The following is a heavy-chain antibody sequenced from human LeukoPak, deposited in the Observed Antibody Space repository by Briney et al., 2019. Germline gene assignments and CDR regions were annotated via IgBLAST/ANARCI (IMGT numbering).Heavy chain of an antibody. CDR1: GGSISSSSYY. J-gene: IGHJ6*03. Sequence: SETLSLTCTVSGGSISSSSYYWGWIRQPPGTGLEWIGSIYYSGSTYYNPSLKSRVTISVDTSKNQFSLKLSSVTAADTAVYYCARRSGPAARPFSYYYYHMDVWGKGTTVTVSS. V-gene: IGHV4-39*07. CDR2: IYYSGST. D-gene: IGHD6-6*01. CDR3: ARRSGPAARPFSYYYYHMDV.